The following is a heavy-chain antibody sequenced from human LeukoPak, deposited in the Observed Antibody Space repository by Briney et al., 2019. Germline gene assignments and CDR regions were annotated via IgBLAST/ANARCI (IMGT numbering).Heavy chain of an antibody. V-gene: IGHV3-23*01. CDR2: SGTDGDT. CDR3: AKKTPGTYPFDY. J-gene: IGHJ4*02. Sequence: GGSLRLSCAASGFSFSSTAMNWVRQAPGKGLEWASASGTDGDTYYADSVQGRFTISRDNSRNTLYLQMTSLRADDTAVYYCAKKTPGTYPFDYWGQGTLVTVSS. CDR1: GFSFSSTA. D-gene: IGHD6-13*01.